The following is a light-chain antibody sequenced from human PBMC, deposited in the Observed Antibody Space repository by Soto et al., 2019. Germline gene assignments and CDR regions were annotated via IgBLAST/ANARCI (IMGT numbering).Light chain of an antibody. V-gene: IGKV3-20*01. CDR1: QSVSSSY. J-gene: IGKJ2*01. Sequence: EIVWTQSPGALSLSPGDGATLSCRASQSVSSSYLAWYQQKPGQAPRLLIYGASSRATAIPDRFSGSGSGTDFTLTISRLDPEDFAVYYCHQYGSSPYTFGQGTKLEIK. CDR2: GAS. CDR3: HQYGSSPYT.